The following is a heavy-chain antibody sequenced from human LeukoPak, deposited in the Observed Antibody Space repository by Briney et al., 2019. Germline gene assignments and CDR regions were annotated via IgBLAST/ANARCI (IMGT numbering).Heavy chain of an antibody. D-gene: IGHD4-4*01. CDR1: GGSISRGGYY. CDR3: ARDKDSNYYYYGMDV. Sequence: ASETLSLTCTVSGGSISRGGYYWSWIRQHPGKGLEWIGYIYYSGSTYYNPSPKSRVTISVDTSKNQFSLKLSSVTAADTAVYYCARDKDSNYYYYGMDVWGQGTTVTVSS. CDR2: IYYSGST. V-gene: IGHV4-31*03. J-gene: IGHJ6*02.